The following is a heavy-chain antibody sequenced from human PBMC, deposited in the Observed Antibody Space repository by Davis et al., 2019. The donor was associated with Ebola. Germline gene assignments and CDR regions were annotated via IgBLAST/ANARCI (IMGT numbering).Heavy chain of an antibody. D-gene: IGHD6-19*01. CDR3: EVAVAGTGYMDV. V-gene: IGHV3-73*01. CDR2: IRSKANSYAT. Sequence: PGGSLRLSCAASGFTFSNAWMSWVRQAPGKGLEWVGRIRSKANSYATAYAASVKGRFTISRDDSKNTAYLQMNSLKTEDTAVYYCEVAVAGTGYMDVWGQGTTVTVSS. J-gene: IGHJ6*02. CDR1: GFTFSNAW.